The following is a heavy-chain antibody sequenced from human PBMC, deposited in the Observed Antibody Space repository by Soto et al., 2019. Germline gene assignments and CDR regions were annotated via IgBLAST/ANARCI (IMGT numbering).Heavy chain of an antibody. J-gene: IGHJ5*02. Sequence: ASVKGPFKASGYTLTDYCKHWGRQAPGQGIEGMGWIHPNRGGTNSSQTFQRRVNMTRDTSINTAYMALSRLRSEDTAVYYCARVDVAVAIPIHLFVPWGPGTLVTVYS. D-gene: IGHD2-2*02. CDR1: GYTLTDYC. CDR2: IHPNRGGT. CDR3: ARVDVAVAIPIHLFVP. V-gene: IGHV1-2*02.